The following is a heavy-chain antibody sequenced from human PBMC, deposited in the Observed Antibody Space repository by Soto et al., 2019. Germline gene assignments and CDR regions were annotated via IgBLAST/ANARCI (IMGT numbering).Heavy chain of an antibody. CDR2: INPKSGVT. J-gene: IGHJ6*03. V-gene: IGHV1-2*04. Sequence: QVQLVQPGAEVKEPGASVTVSCRASGKRFTAYYMHWVQQAPGQGLEWMGWINPKSGVTKYAQKFQGWVTMTRDTSIRTVYMQLSRLGFDDTAIYYCARESGGATATLDYYYFYMDVWGTGTTVTVSS. CDR3: ARESGGATATLDYYYFYMDV. CDR1: GKRFTAYY. D-gene: IGHD5-12*01.